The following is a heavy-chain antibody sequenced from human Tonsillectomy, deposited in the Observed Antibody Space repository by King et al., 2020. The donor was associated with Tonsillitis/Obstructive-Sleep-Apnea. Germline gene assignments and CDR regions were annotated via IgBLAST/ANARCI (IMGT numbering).Heavy chain of an antibody. D-gene: IGHD1-26*01. J-gene: IGHJ4*02. Sequence: VQLVESGGGVVRPGGSLRLSCAASGFTFDDYGMNWVRQAPGKGLEWGSGVKWNGGSTVCADSVKGRFTISRDTAKNALYLQMNSLRAEDTALYYCERDRGGSCSPSDDWGQGTLVTVSS. V-gene: IGHV3-20*04. CDR2: VKWNGGST. CDR1: GFTFDDYG. CDR3: ERDRGGSCSPSDD.